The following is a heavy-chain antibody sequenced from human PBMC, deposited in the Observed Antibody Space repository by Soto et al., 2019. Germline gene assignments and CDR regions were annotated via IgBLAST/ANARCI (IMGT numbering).Heavy chain of an antibody. CDR1: GDSITGSY. Sequence: SETLSLTCTFSGDSITGSYWSWIRHPPGKTLEWIGYIYHSGTTTYNPSLKSRVSISVDTSKNQFSLRLTSVIAADTAVYYCARDMPYGAGSTAGCDYWGQGVLVIVSS. D-gene: IGHD1-26*01. CDR2: IYHSGTT. V-gene: IGHV4-59*01. CDR3: ARDMPYGAGSTAGCDY. J-gene: IGHJ4*02.